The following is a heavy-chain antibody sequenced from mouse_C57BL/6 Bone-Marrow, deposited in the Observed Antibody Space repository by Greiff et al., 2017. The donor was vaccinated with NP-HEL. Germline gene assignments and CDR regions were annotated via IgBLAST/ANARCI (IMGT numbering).Heavy chain of an antibody. CDR2: ISSGSSTI. CDR3: ARNSQRVLYAMDY. Sequence: EVNVVESGGGLVKPGGSLKLSCAASGFTFSDYGMHWVRQAPEKGLEWVAYISSGSSTIYYADTVKGRFTISRDNAKNTLFLQMTSLRSEDTAMYYCARNSQRVLYAMDYWGQGTSVTVSS. V-gene: IGHV5-17*01. CDR1: GFTFSDYG. J-gene: IGHJ4*01.